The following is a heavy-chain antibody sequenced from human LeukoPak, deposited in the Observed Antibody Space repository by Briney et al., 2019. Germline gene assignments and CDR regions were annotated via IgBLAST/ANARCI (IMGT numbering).Heavy chain of an antibody. V-gene: IGHV4-59*01. CDR1: GVSISSYY. CDR3: ARAAYCSGGSCYSFNGNYFDY. Sequence: SESLSLTCTVSGVSISSYYWSWIRQPPGKGLEWIGYIYYSGSTNYNPSLKSRVTISVDTPKNQYSLKLSSVTAADTAVYYCARAAYCSGGSCYSFNGNYFDYWGQGTLVTVSS. CDR2: IYYSGST. J-gene: IGHJ4*02. D-gene: IGHD2-15*01.